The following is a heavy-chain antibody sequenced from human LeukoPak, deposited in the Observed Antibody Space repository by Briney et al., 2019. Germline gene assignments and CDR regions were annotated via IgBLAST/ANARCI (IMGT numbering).Heavy chain of an antibody. J-gene: IGHJ4*02. D-gene: IGHD4-23*01. CDR1: GLTFNSYA. CDR3: AKDFDYGGTFDY. V-gene: IGHV3-30*02. CDR2: IWYDGINK. Sequence: PGGSLRLSCAASGLTFNSYAMHWVRQIPGKGLEWVAFIWYDGINKHYADSVKGRFTISRDNSKNTVFLQMNSLRAEDTAVYYCAKDFDYGGTFDYWGQGTLVTVSS.